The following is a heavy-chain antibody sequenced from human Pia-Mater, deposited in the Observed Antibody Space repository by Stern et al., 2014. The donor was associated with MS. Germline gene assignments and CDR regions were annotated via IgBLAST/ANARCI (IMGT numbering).Heavy chain of an antibody. CDR1: GFTFLSYG. CDR3: ARGGGSWGYFDY. Sequence: QMQLVQSGGGVVQPGRALRLSCAASGFTFLSYGMHWVRQAPGKGLGWVAVIWYDGSNKYEADSVKCRFTISRDNSKNTLYLQMNSLRAEDTAVYYCARGGGSWGYFDYWGQGTLVTVSS. V-gene: IGHV3-33*01. D-gene: IGHD1-26*01. J-gene: IGHJ4*02. CDR2: IWYDGSNK.